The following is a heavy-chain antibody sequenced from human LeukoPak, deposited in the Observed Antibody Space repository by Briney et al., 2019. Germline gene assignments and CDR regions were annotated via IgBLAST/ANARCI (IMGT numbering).Heavy chain of an antibody. CDR1: GGSIGSNNYY. Sequence: SETLSLTCTVSGGSIGSNNYYWDWIRQPPGKGLEWIGEINHSGSTNYNPSLKSRVTISVDTSKNQFSLKLSSVTAADTAVYYCARPRVPEHAFDIWGQGTMVTVSS. CDR2: INHSGST. V-gene: IGHV4-39*07. CDR3: ARPRVPEHAFDI. J-gene: IGHJ3*02. D-gene: IGHD1-1*01.